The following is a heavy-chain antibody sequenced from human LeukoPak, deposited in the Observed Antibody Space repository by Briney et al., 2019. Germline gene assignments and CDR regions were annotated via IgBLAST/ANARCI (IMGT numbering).Heavy chain of an antibody. D-gene: IGHD1-26*01. CDR1: GGSFSGYY. CDR3: ARSGSHDY. CDR2: ISSSSSYT. Sequence: KPSETLSLTCAVYGGSFSGYYWSWIRQAPGKGLEWVSYISSSSSYTNYADSVKGRFTISRDNAKNSLYLQMNSLRADDTAVYYCARSGSHDYWGQGTLVTVSS. V-gene: IGHV3-11*03. J-gene: IGHJ4*02.